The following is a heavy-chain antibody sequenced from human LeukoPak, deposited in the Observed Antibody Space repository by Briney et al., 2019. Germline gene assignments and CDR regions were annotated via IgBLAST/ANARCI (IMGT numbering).Heavy chain of an antibody. CDR3: ARESRYSSRWYYYYYYMDV. V-gene: IGHV3-30*02. CDR1: GFTFSSYG. J-gene: IGHJ6*03. D-gene: IGHD6-13*01. Sequence: GGSLRLSCAASGFTFSSYGMHWVRQAPGKGLEWVAFIRYDGSNKYYADSVKGRFTISRDNSKNTLYLQMNSLRADDMAVYYCARESRYSSRWYYYYYYMDVWGKGTTVTVSS. CDR2: IRYDGSNK.